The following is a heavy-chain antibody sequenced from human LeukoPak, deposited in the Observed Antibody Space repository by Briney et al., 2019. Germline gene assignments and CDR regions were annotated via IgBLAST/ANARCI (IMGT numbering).Heavy chain of an antibody. CDR1: GYTFTSYY. V-gene: IGHV1-46*01. D-gene: IGHD6-19*01. CDR3: ARGAWYSSGWYYFDY. Sequence: ASVKVSCKASGYTFTSYYMHWVRQAPGQGPEWMGIINPSGGSTSYAQKFQGRVTMTRDMSTSTVYMELSSLRSDDTAVYYCARGAWYSSGWYYFDYWGQGTLVTVSS. J-gene: IGHJ4*02. CDR2: INPSGGST.